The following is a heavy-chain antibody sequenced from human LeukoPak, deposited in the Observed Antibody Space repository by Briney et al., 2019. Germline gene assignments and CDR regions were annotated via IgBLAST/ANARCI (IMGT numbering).Heavy chain of an antibody. D-gene: IGHD6-19*01. CDR3: ARGVDSNGWYGVYYFDY. CDR1: GFTVSSNY. CDR2: IYSGGST. Sequence: GGSLRLSCAASGFTVSSNYMSWVRQAPGKGLEWVSVIYSGGSTYYADSVKGRFTISRDNSKNTLYLQMNSLRAEDTAVYYCARGVDSNGWYGVYYFDYWGQGTLVTVSS. J-gene: IGHJ4*02. V-gene: IGHV3-66*01.